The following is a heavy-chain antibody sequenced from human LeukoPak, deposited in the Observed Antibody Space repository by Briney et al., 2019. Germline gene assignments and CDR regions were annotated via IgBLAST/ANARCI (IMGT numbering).Heavy chain of an antibody. CDR3: TRDGKDCSSTSCSADY. V-gene: IGHV3-21*01. J-gene: IGHJ4*02. CDR1: GFTFSTYT. CDR2: ISVSSSYI. Sequence: GGSLRLSCAASGFTFSTYTMNWVRQAPGKGLEWVSSISVSSSYIYCAGSVKGRFTISRDNAKNSLYLQMNSLRVEDTAVYFCTRDGKDCSSTSCSADYWGQGTLVTVSS. D-gene: IGHD2-2*01.